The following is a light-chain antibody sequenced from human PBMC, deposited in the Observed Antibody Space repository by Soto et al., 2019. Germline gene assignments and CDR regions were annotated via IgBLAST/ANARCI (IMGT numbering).Light chain of an antibody. CDR2: IND. J-gene: IGLJ1*01. CDR3: AAWDDSLNVL. Sequence: QSVLTQPPSASGTAGQRITISCSGSSSNIGDNPVNWYQQLPGAAPKLLIYINDQRPSGVPDRFSGSKSGTSASLAISGLQPEDEADYYCAAWDDSLNVLFGTGTKVTVL. CDR1: SSNIGDNP. V-gene: IGLV1-44*01.